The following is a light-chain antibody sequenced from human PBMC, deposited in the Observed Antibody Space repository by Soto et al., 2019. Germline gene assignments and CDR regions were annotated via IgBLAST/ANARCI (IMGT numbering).Light chain of an antibody. CDR1: QTVSGN. Sequence: IFLTHSPATLSVSPRSGSTLSFSSSQTVSGNLAWYQQKPGQSLRFLTYGASTMATGIPARFSGSASGTEFTLAISSLQSEDFAVYYCQQYNNWPPWTFGQ. J-gene: IGKJ1*01. V-gene: IGKV3-15*01. CDR2: GAS. CDR3: QQYNNWPPWT.